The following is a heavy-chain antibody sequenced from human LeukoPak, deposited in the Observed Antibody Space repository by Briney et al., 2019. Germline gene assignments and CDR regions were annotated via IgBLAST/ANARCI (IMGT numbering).Heavy chain of an antibody. CDR2: IHSGGTT. CDR3: ARDYKLWGYCSGGSCYSPFDY. Sequence: PSETLSLTCTVSGGSMNNDYFTWIRQPAGKGLEWIGRIHSGGTTNYNPSLMSRVTLSVDTSKNQISLRLTSVTAADTAVYYCARDYKLWGYCSGGSCYSPFDYWGQGTLVTVSS. D-gene: IGHD2-15*01. V-gene: IGHV4-4*07. CDR1: GGSMNNDY. J-gene: IGHJ4*02.